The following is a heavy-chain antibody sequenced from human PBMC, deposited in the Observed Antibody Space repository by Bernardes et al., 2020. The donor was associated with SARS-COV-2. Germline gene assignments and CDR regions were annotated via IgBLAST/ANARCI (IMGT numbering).Heavy chain of an antibody. V-gene: IGHV3-33*01. CDR3: ARELITGTTAAYYYYYGMDV. CDR1: GFTFSSSG. CDR2: IWYDGSNK. J-gene: IGHJ6*02. D-gene: IGHD1-20*01. Sequence: GGSLLLSCAASGFTFSSSGMHWVRQAPGQGLEWVAVIWYDGSNKYYADSVKGRFTISRDNSKNTLYLQMNSLRAEDTAVYYCARELITGTTAAYYYYYGMDVWGQGTTVTVSS.